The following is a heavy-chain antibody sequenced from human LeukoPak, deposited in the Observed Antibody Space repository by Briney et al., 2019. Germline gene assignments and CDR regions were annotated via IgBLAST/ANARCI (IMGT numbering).Heavy chain of an antibody. J-gene: IGHJ6*02. CDR3: ARDQRQWLENYYYGMDV. CDR1: GFTFSSYW. D-gene: IGHD6-19*01. V-gene: IGHV3-74*01. CDR2: INSDGSST. Sequence: SGGSLRLSCAASGFTFSSYWMHWVRHAPGKGLVWVSRINSDGSSTSYADSVKGRFTISRDNAKNTLYLQMNSLRAEDTAVYYCARDQRQWLENYYYGMDVWGQGTTVTVSS.